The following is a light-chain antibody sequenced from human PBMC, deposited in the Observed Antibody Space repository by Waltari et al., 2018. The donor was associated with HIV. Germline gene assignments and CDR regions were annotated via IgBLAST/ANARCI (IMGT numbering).Light chain of an antibody. CDR1: TGAVPSYFY. Sequence: QTVVTQAPSLTVSPGGTVTLTCASSTGAVPSYFYPNWFQQKPGQAPRSLIYSTSKKHSWTPARFSGSLLGGKAALTLSGVLPEDEAEYYCLVYYAGAWVFGGGTKLTVL. J-gene: IGLJ3*02. CDR3: LVYYAGAWV. V-gene: IGLV7-43*01. CDR2: STS.